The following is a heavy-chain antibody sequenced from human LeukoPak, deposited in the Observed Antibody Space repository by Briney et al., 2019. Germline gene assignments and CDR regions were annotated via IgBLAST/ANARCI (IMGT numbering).Heavy chain of an antibody. Sequence: PGGSLRLSCAASGFTSSSYEMNWVRQAPGKGLEWVSYISSSSTIYYADSVKGRFTISRDNAKNSLYLQMNSLRAEDTAVYYCARDGNYDFWSGYSQYFDYWGQGTLVTVSS. CDR1: GFTSSSYE. CDR3: ARDGNYDFWSGYSQYFDY. CDR2: ISSSSTI. D-gene: IGHD3-3*01. J-gene: IGHJ4*02. V-gene: IGHV3-48*03.